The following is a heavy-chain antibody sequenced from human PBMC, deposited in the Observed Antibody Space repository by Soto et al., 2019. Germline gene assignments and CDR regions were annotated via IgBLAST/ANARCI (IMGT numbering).Heavy chain of an antibody. CDR1: VDSITSNSYF. Sequence: SETLSLTCTVSVDSITSNSYFWAWIRQPPGKGLEWIGSIYYSGTTYYNPSLKSRVTISVDRSKNQFSLKLSSVTAADTAVYYCARDSPSGDYSYYFDYWGQGTLVTVSS. CDR3: ARDSPSGDYSYYFDY. V-gene: IGHV4-39*02. CDR2: IYYSGTT. J-gene: IGHJ4*02. D-gene: IGHD4-17*01.